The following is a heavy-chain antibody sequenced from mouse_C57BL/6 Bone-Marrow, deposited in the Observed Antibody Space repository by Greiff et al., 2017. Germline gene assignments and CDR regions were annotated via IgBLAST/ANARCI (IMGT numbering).Heavy chain of an antibody. D-gene: IGHD1-1*01. CDR3: TRSIYYYGGSYIY. CDR1: GYTFTDYE. CDR2: IDPETGGT. J-gene: IGHJ2*01. Sequence: QVQLQQSGAELVRPGASVTLSCKASGYTFTDYEMHWVKQTPVHGLEWIGAIDPETGGTAYNQKFKGKAILTADKSSDTAYMELHRLTSEDSAVYYGTRSIYYYGGSYIYWGQGTTLTVSS. V-gene: IGHV1-15*01.